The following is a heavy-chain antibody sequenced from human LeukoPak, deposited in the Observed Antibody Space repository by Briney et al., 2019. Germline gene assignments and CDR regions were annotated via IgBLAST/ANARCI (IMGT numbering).Heavy chain of an antibody. J-gene: IGHJ4*02. CDR1: GYTFTSYY. D-gene: IGHD4-23*01. CDR3: ARRAGGYSHPYDY. CDR2: INPSGGST. Sequence: GASVKVSCKASGYTFTSYYMHWVRQAPGQGLEWMGIINPSGGSTSYAQKFQGRVTMTRDMSTSTVYMELNSLRAEDTAVYYCARRAGGYSHPYDYWGQGILVTVSS. V-gene: IGHV1-46*01.